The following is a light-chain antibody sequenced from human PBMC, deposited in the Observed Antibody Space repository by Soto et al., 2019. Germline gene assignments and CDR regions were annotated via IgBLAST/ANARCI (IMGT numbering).Light chain of an antibody. Sequence: DIPMTQSPSSLSASVGDRVTITCRTSQNINKYLSWYQQKLGKAPKLLIYATSTLQSGVPSRFSGSGSGPDFTLTISTLQPEDFATYYCLQTYSTPRTFGQGTKVDI. CDR1: QNINKY. V-gene: IGKV1-39*01. CDR2: ATS. J-gene: IGKJ1*01. CDR3: LQTYSTPRT.